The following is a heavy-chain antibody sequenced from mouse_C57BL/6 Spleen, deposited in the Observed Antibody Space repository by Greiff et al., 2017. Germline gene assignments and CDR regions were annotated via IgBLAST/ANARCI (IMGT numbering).Heavy chain of an antibody. D-gene: IGHD3-2*02. CDR2: IYPSDSET. J-gene: IGHJ2*01. Sequence: QVQLQQPGAELVRPGSSVKLSCKASGYTFTSYWMDWVKQRPGQGLEWIGNIYPSDSETHYNQKFKDKATLTVDKSSSTAYMQLSSLTSEDSAVYYCARTAQATYWGQGTTLTVSS. CDR1: GYTFTSYW. V-gene: IGHV1-61*01. CDR3: ARTAQATY.